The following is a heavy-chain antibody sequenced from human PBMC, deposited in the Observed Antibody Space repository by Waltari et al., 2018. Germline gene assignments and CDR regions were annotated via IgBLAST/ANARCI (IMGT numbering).Heavy chain of an antibody. Sequence: EVQPVEYGGGLVQPGGSLRLSCAAAGFTFSSYWLHWVRQAPGKGLLSVSLINTDGTITSYADSVKGRFTISRDNAKNTLFLQMNSLRADDTAVYYCVLYSSSFLGDCWGQGTLVTVSS. CDR2: INTDGTIT. J-gene: IGHJ4*02. V-gene: IGHV3-74*01. CDR1: GFTFSSYW. D-gene: IGHD6-13*01. CDR3: VLYSSSFLGDC.